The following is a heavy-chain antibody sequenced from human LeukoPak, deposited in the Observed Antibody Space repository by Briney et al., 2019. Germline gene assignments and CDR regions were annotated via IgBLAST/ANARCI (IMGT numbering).Heavy chain of an antibody. Sequence: GGSLLLSCATSHFTFSSHAMNWVRQAPGKGLEWVSSISDDDDSTYYADSVKGRFTISRDNSKNTLYLDMNNLRAEDTALYFCAKTLFGFSYGKIDYWGQGTLVTVSS. CDR2: ISDDDDST. V-gene: IGHV3-23*01. CDR3: AKTLFGFSYGKIDY. D-gene: IGHD5-18*01. CDR1: HFTFSSHA. J-gene: IGHJ4*02.